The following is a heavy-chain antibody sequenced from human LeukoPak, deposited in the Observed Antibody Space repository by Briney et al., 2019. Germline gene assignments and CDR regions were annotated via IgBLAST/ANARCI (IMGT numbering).Heavy chain of an antibody. CDR2: INPNSGAT. CDR1: EYTFTGYY. CDR3: ASGYRFGN. J-gene: IGHJ4*02. D-gene: IGHD5-18*01. Sequence: ASVKVSCTASEYTFTGYYMHWVRRAPGQGLEWMGWINPNSGATDYAQNFQGRVTLTRDTSISTAYMELSRLRSDDTAVYYCASGYRFGNWGQGTLVTVSS. V-gene: IGHV1-2*02.